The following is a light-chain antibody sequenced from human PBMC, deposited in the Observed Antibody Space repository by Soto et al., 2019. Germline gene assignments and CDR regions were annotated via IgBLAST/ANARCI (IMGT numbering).Light chain of an antibody. CDR3: CSYAGSSTFVV. CDR1: SSDVGSYNL. V-gene: IGLV2-23*02. J-gene: IGLJ2*01. CDR2: EDS. Sequence: QSALTQPRSVSGSPGQSITISCTGTSSDVGSYNLVSWYQQHPGKAPKLMIYEDSKRPSGVSNHFSGSKSGNTASLTISGLQAEDEADYYCCSYAGSSTFVVFGGGTKLTVL.